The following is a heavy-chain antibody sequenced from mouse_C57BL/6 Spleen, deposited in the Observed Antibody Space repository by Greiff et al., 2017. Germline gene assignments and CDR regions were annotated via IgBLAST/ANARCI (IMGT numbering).Heavy chain of an antibody. J-gene: IGHJ2*01. V-gene: IGHV1-69*01. Sequence: QVQLQQPGPELVMPGASVKLSCKASGYTFTSYWMHWVKQRPGQGLEWIGEIDPSDSYTNYNQKFKGKSTLTVDKSSSTAYMQRSSLTSEDSAVYYGSRSRGRDYFDCWGEGTTLTVSS. CDR2: IDPSDSYT. CDR1: GYTFTSYW. CDR3: SRSRGRDYFDC. D-gene: IGHD3-1*01.